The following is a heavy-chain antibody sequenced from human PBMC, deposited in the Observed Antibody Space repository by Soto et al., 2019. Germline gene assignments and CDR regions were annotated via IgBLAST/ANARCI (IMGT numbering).Heavy chain of an antibody. CDR1: GGSISSGGYS. V-gene: IGHV4-30-2*01. J-gene: IGHJ4*02. D-gene: IGHD5-18*01. CDR2: IYHSGST. Sequence: QLQLQESGSGLVKPSQTMSLTCAGYGGSISSGGYSWSWIRQPPGKGLEWIGYIYHSGSTYYNPSLKSRVTISVDRSKNQFSLKLSSVTAADTAVYYCARAVDTSEMAFDYWGQGTLVTVSS. CDR3: ARAVDTSEMAFDY.